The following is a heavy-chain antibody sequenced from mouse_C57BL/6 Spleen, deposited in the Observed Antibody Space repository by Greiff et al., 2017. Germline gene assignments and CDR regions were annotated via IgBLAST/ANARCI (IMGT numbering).Heavy chain of an antibody. V-gene: IGHV1-66*01. CDR1: GYSFTSYY. D-gene: IGHD3-1*01. Sequence: QVQLQQPGPELVKPGASVKISCKASGYSFTSYYIHWVKQRPGQGLEWIGWIYPGSGNTKYNEKFKGKATLTADTSSSTAYMQLSSLTSEDSAVSVCDSVSWADYYFDYWGQGTTLTVSS. J-gene: IGHJ2*01. CDR3: DSVSWADYYFDY. CDR2: IYPGSGNT.